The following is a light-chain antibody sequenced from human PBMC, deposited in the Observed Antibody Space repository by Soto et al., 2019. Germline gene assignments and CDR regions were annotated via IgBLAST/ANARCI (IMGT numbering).Light chain of an antibody. V-gene: IGKV1-5*03. Sequence: DIQMTQSPSTLSASVGDRVTITCRASQSISSSLAWYQQKPGKAPKLLISKASSLESGVPSRFRGSGSGTEFTLTISSLQPDDFASYYCQQYRSYPFTFGQGTRLEIK. CDR3: QQYRSYPFT. CDR2: KAS. J-gene: IGKJ5*01. CDR1: QSISSS.